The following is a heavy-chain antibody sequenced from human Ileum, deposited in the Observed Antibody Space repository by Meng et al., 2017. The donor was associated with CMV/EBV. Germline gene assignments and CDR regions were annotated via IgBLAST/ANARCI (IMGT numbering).Heavy chain of an antibody. CDR2: IYSDGTT. J-gene: IGHJ4*02. D-gene: IGHD6-6*01. CDR3: AKDRAPRPAQFDF. CDR1: GFTVSSNY. V-gene: IGHV3-53*01. Sequence: GGSLRLSCVASGFTVSSNYMSWVRQAPGKGLEWASIIYSDGTTYYADSVKGRFTISRDKSKNTLDLQMSSLRAEDTAVYYCAKDRAPRPAQFDFWGQGTLVTVSS.